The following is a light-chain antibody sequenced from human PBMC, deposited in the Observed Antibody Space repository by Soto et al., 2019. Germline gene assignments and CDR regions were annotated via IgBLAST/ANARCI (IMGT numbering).Light chain of an antibody. Sequence: EILMTQSPATLSVSPGERATLSCRASQNVNSNLAWYQQKPGQAPRLLIYVASTRATGIPARFSGSGSGTEFTLIIRSLQSEDSAVYYCQQYNNWPSWTFGQGTKVEIK. V-gene: IGKV3-15*01. CDR2: VAS. J-gene: IGKJ1*01. CDR1: QNVNSN. CDR3: QQYNNWPSWT.